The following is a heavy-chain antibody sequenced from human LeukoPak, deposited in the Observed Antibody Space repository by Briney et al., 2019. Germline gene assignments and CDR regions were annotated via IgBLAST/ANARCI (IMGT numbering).Heavy chain of an antibody. J-gene: IGHJ3*02. V-gene: IGHV1-8*01. CDR1: GYTFSTYD. Sequence: ASVKVSCKASGYTFSTYDINWVRQATGQGLEWMGWMNPNSGNTDYAQKFQGRVTMTRNTSTSTAYMELSSLKSEDTAVYYCAREQGIVVVVAGSDAFDIWGQGTMVTVSS. CDR2: MNPNSGNT. D-gene: IGHD2-15*01. CDR3: AREQGIVVVVAGSDAFDI.